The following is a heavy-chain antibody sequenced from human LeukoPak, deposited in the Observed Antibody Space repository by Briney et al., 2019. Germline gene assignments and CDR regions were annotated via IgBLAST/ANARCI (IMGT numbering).Heavy chain of an antibody. J-gene: IGHJ4*02. CDR1: GGTFSSYG. V-gene: IGHV1-69*13. CDR3: ARGGSSGWFVAFDY. CDR2: IIPIFGTA. Sequence: SVKVSCKASGGTFSSYGISWVRQAPGQGLEWMGGIIPIFGTANYAQKFQGRVTITADESTSTVFMEPNSLRSEDTAMYYCARGGSSGWFVAFDYWGQGTLVTVSS. D-gene: IGHD6-19*01.